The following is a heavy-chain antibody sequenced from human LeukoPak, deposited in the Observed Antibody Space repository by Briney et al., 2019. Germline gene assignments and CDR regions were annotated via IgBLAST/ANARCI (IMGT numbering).Heavy chain of an antibody. CDR2: ISGSGGST. CDR1: GFTFSSYA. Sequence: QPGGSLRLSCAASGFTFSSYAVSWVRQAPGKGLEWVSAISGSGGSTYYADSVKGRFTISRDNSKNTLYLQMNSLRAEDTAVYYCAKDPRHYYDSSGDYWGQGTLVTVSS. V-gene: IGHV3-23*01. CDR3: AKDPRHYYDSSGDY. J-gene: IGHJ4*02. D-gene: IGHD3-22*01.